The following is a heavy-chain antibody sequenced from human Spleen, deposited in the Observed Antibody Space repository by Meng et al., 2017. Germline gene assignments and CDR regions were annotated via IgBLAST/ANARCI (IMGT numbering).Heavy chain of an antibody. CDR3: ARDPHTTGTYDL. CDR1: GGSISTSYY. V-gene: IGHV4-39*07. CDR2: ISYSGST. Sequence: QLQLQRSGPGLVKPSETLSLTCTVSGGSISTSYYWGWIRQPPGKGLEWIETISYSGSTYYNPSLKSRLTMSIDTSKNLFSLKLTSVTAAETAVYYCARDPHTTGTYDLWGQGTLVTVSS. D-gene: IGHD1-1*01. J-gene: IGHJ5*02.